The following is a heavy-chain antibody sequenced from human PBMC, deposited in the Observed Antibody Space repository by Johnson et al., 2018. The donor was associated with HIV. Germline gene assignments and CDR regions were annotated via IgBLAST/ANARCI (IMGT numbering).Heavy chain of an antibody. CDR2: IWYDGSNK. V-gene: IGHV3-33*01. Sequence: QVHLVESGGGVVQPGWSLRLSCAASGFTFSSYAMTWVRQAPGKGLEWLAVIWYDGSNKYYADSVKGRFTISRDNSKFTLYLQMNSLRAEDTAVYYCATLSGSYYAFDIWGQGTMVTVSS. CDR3: ATLSGSYYAFDI. J-gene: IGHJ3*02. CDR1: GFTFSSYA. D-gene: IGHD1-26*01.